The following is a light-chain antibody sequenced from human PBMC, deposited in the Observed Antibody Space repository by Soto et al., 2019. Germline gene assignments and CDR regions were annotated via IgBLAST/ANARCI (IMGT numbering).Light chain of an antibody. CDR2: AAS. CDR3: QQTYTSPYS. CDR1: QSISSY. V-gene: IGKV1-39*01. J-gene: IGKJ2*01. Sequence: DIRMTQAPSSLSASVGDRVTITCRASQSISSYLNWYQQKPGKAPKLLISAASTLQSGVPPRFSASGSGTDFTLTVSSLQPEDFATYFCQQTYTSPYSFGQGSWLDI.